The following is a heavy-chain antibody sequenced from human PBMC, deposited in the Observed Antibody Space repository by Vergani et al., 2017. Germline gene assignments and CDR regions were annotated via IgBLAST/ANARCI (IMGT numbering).Heavy chain of an antibody. CDR2: ISSSSSYT. J-gene: IGHJ6*03. CDR1: GFTFSSYA. V-gene: IGHV3-21*05. CDR3: ARRGVGATSRDYYYYYMDV. Sequence: VQLVESGGGVVQPGRSLRLSCAASGFTFSSYAMHWVRQAPGKGLEWVSYISSSSSYTNYADSVKGRFTISRDNAKNSLYLQMNSLRAEDTAVYYCARRGVGATSRDYYYYYMDVWGKGTTVTVSS. D-gene: IGHD1-26*01.